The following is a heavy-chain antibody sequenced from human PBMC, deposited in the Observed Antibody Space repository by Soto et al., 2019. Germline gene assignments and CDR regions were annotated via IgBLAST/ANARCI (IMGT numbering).Heavy chain of an antibody. Sequence: QVQLVQSGAAVKKPGSSVKVSCTASGGTFSSYAISWVRQAPGQGLEWMGGIIPIFGTAIYGQKFQGRVTITADESTSTAYMELGFRRFDGTAVYYCSRNKAYSGGACDYWGQGILVAVAS. CDR1: GGTFSSYA. V-gene: IGHV1-69*12. D-gene: IGHD1-26*01. J-gene: IGHJ4*02. CDR3: SRNKAYSGGACDY. CDR2: IIPIFGTA.